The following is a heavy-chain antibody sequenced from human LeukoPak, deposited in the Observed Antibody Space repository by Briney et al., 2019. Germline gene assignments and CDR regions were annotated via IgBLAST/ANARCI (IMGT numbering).Heavy chain of an antibody. D-gene: IGHD6-19*01. V-gene: IGHV3-33*08. CDR1: GFILSDHY. CDR3: ASCSGWSNDAFDI. CDR2: IWYDGSNK. Sequence: GGSLRLSCAASGFILSDHYMDWVRQAPGKGLEWVAVIWYDGSNKYYADSVKGRFTISRDNSKNTLYLQMNSLRAEDTAVYYCASCSGWSNDAFDIWGQGTMVTVSS. J-gene: IGHJ3*02.